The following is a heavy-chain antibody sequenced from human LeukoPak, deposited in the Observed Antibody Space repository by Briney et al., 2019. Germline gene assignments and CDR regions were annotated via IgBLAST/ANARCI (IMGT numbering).Heavy chain of an antibody. CDR2: ISSSSYI. Sequence: TGGSLRLSCAASGFTFSSYSMNWVRQAPGKGLEWVSSISSSSYIYYADSVKGRFTISRDNAKNSLYLQMNSLRAEDTAVYYCATDYGANSGGFDYWGQGTLVTVSS. CDR1: GFTFSSYS. V-gene: IGHV3-21*01. D-gene: IGHD4-23*01. J-gene: IGHJ4*02. CDR3: ATDYGANSGGFDY.